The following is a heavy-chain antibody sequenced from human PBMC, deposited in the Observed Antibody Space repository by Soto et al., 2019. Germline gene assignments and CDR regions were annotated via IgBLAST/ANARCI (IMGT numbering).Heavy chain of an antibody. J-gene: IGHJ3*02. V-gene: IGHV3-48*02. CDR2: IRTSGTSM. Sequence: GGSLRLSCAASGFTFSHYDMNWVRQAPGKGLEWLSNIRTSGTSMSYTDPVKGRFTISRDNARNSLYLEMNSLRDEDTALYYCVRDSAYAIDIWGRGTMVTV. CDR3: VRDSAYAIDI. CDR1: GFTFSHYD. D-gene: IGHD2-21*01.